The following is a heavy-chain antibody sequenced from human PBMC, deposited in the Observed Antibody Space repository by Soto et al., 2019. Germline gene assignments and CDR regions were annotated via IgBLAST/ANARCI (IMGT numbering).Heavy chain of an antibody. J-gene: IGHJ4*02. V-gene: IGHV4-31*01. CDR2: IYYSGST. CDR3: ARTQSSYGSGYYFDY. D-gene: IGHD3-10*01. Sequence: SETLSLTCTVSGGSINSGGYYWSWIRQHPGKGLEWIGYIYYSGSTYSNPSLKSQVTISVDTSKNQFSLKLSSVTAADTAVYYCARTQSSYGSGYYFDYWGQGTLVTVSS. CDR1: GGSINSGGYY.